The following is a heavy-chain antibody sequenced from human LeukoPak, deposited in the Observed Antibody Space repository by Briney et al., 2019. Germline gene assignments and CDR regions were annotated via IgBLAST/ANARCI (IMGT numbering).Heavy chain of an antibody. CDR3: AKDGGYYYGSGSSYYFDY. CDR1: GFTFSSYA. Sequence: GGSLRLSCAASGFTFSSYAMHWVRQAPGKGLEWVAFIRYDGSNKYYADSVKGRFTISRDNSKNTLYLQMNSLRAEDTAVYYCAKDGGYYYGSGSSYYFDYWGQGTLVTVSS. D-gene: IGHD3-10*01. V-gene: IGHV3-30*02. CDR2: IRYDGSNK. J-gene: IGHJ4*02.